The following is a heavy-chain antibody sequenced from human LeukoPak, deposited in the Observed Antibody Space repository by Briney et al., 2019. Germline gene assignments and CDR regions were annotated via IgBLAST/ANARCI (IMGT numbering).Heavy chain of an antibody. J-gene: IGHJ4*02. CDR1: GYTFTSYD. D-gene: IGHD3-22*01. V-gene: IGHV1-8*01. Sequence: ASVKVSCKASGYTFTSYDINWVRQATGQGLEWMGWMNPNSGNTGYAQKFQGRVTVTRNTSISTAYMELSSLRSEDTAVYYCARGDYYDSSGYSPDCDYWGQGTLVTVSS. CDR2: MNPNSGNT. CDR3: ARGDYYDSSGYSPDCDY.